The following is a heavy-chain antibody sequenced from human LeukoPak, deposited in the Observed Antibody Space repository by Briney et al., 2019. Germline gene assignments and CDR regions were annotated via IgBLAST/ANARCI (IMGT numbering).Heavy chain of an antibody. D-gene: IGHD4-23*01. V-gene: IGHV3-74*01. CDR1: GFTFSSYW. CDR3: VRGHYDGNSPRANWFDP. Sequence: PGGSLRLSCAASGFTFSSYWMHWVRQVPGKGLVWVPRVDSDGSDIIYADSVKGRFTISRDNAKSTLYLQMNSLRAEDTAVYYCVRGHYDGNSPRANWFDPWGQGTLVTVSS. CDR2: VDSDGSDI. J-gene: IGHJ5*01.